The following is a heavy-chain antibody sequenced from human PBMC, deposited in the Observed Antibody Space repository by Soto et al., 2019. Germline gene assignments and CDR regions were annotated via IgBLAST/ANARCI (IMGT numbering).Heavy chain of an antibody. D-gene: IGHD3-10*01. J-gene: IGHJ4*02. Sequence: GGSLRLSCAASGFTVSSNYMSWVRQAPGKGLEWVSVIYSGGSTYYADSVKGRFTISRHNSKNTLYLQMNSLRAEDTAVYYCAKDWGYYGSGSSYFDYWGQGTLVTVSS. V-gene: IGHV3-53*04. CDR3: AKDWGYYGSGSSYFDY. CDR2: IYSGGST. CDR1: GFTVSSNY.